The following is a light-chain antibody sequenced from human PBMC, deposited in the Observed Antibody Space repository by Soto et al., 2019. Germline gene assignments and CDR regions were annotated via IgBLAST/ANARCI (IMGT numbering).Light chain of an antibody. J-gene: IGKJ5*01. CDR2: GAS. V-gene: IGKV3-20*01. CDR3: QQYGSSLPVV. Sequence: EIVLPQSACTLSLSPGERATLSWGATQSVSSSYLAWYQQKPRQAPRPIIYGASSRATGIPDRFSGSGSGTDFTLTISRLEPQDFAVYYCQQYGSSLPVVFGQGTRLEI. CDR1: QSVSSSY.